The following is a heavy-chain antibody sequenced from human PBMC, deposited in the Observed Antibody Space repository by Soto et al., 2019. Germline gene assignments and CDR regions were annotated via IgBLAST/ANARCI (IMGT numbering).Heavy chain of an antibody. J-gene: IGHJ3*02. CDR1: GYTFTSYA. CDR2: INAGNGNT. D-gene: IGHD4-17*01. V-gene: IGHV1-3*01. Sequence: ASVKVSCKASGYTFTSYAMHWVRLAPGQRLEWMGWINAGNGNTKYSQKFQGRITITRDTSTSTVYMELSSLRSEDTAVYYCERRLRWSDAFDIWGQGTMVTVSS. CDR3: ERRLRWSDAFDI.